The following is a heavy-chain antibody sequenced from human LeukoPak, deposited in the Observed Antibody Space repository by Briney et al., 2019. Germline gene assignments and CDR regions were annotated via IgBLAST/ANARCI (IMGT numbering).Heavy chain of an antibody. D-gene: IGHD6-13*01. V-gene: IGHV4-4*02. Sequence: SGTLSLTCAVSGGSINSSNWWTWVRQPPGKGLEWDGEIYHSGSTNYNPSLKSRVTISIDKSKNQFSLKLRSVTAADTAVYYCARTYSASWYDAFDIWGQGTMVTVSS. CDR2: IYHSGST. CDR1: GGSINSSNW. J-gene: IGHJ3*02. CDR3: ARTYSASWYDAFDI.